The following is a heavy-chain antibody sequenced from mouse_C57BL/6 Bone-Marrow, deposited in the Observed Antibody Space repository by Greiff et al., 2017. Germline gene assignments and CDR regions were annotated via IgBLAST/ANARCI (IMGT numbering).Heavy chain of an antibody. CDR3: ALYDYDEAWFAY. V-gene: IGHV1-69*01. CDR1: GYTFTSYW. Sequence: QVQLQQPGAELVMPGASVKLSCKASGYTFTSYWMHWVKQRPGQGLEWIGEIDPSDSYTNYNQKFKGKSTLTVDKSSSTAYMQRSSLTSEDSAVDYCALYDYDEAWFAYWGQGTLVTVSA. J-gene: IGHJ3*01. CDR2: IDPSDSYT. D-gene: IGHD2-4*01.